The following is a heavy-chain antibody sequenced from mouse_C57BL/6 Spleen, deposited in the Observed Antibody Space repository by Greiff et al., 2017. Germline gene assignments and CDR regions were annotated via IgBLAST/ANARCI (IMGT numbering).Heavy chain of an antibody. CDR3: ASLHYYGSSSFAY. V-gene: IGHV1-66*01. D-gene: IGHD1-1*01. CDR1: GYSFTSYY. Sequence: VNLVESGPELVKPGASVKISCKASGYSFTSYYIHWVKQRPGQGLEWIGWIYPGSGNSKYNEKFKGKATLTADTSSSPAYMQLRSLTSEDSAVYYCASLHYYGSSSFAYWGQGTLVTVSA. J-gene: IGHJ3*01. CDR2: IYPGSGNS.